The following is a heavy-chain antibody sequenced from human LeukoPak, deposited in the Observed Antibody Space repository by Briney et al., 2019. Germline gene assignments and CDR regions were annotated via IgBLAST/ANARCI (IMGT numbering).Heavy chain of an antibody. J-gene: IGHJ5*02. CDR3: ARVPDDLAYCGGDCSHGWFDP. D-gene: IGHD2-21*02. V-gene: IGHV4-59*01. Sequence: PSETLSLTCTVSGGSISSYYWSWIRQPPGKGLEWIGYIYYSGSTNYNPSLKRRVTISVDTSKNQFSLKLSSVTAADTAVYYCARVPDDLAYCGGDCSHGWFDPWGQGTLVTVSS. CDR1: GGSISSYY. CDR2: IYYSGST.